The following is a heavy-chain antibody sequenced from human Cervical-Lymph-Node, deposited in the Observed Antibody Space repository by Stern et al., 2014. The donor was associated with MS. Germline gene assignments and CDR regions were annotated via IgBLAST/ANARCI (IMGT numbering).Heavy chain of an antibody. CDR1: GDSMTSSSYY. CDR2: FYFPGTT. CDR3: ARHLRRGGAIDI. J-gene: IGHJ3*02. V-gene: IGHV4-39*01. D-gene: IGHD3-16*02. Sequence: QLQLQESGPRLVKPSETLSLTCSVSGDSMTSSSYYWGWIRQSPGMGLEWIGSFYFPGTTYFNPSVESRATISVDTAKTQFPLRLTSVTATDTATYYCARHLRRGGAIDIWGQGTRVPVSS.